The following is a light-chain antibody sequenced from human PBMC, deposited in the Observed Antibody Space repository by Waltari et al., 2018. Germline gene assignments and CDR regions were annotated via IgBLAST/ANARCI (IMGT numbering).Light chain of an antibody. J-gene: IGLJ1*01. CDR3: SSFSTNTSEV. CDR2: DVT. CDR1: SSDVGGYNY. V-gene: IGLV2-14*03. Sequence: QSALTQPASVSGSPGQSITISCTGTSSDVGGYNYISWYQQHPGKAPKLMIYDVTSRPSGVGNRFPGSESGNTASPTISVLEAEDEADYYCSSFSTNTSEVFGTGTTVTVL.